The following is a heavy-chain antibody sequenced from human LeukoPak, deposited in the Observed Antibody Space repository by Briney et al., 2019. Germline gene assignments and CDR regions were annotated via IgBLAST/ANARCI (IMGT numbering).Heavy chain of an antibody. J-gene: IGHJ4*02. CDR1: RFTFSNYA. V-gene: IGHV3-23*01. CDR3: AKGDCTTTSCYLFDY. D-gene: IGHD2-2*01. Sequence: HPGGSLRLSCAASRFTFSNYAMSWVRQAPGKGLEWVSGLSGSGDSTYYADSVKGRFTISRDNAKNSLYLQMNSLRAEDTALYYCAKGDCTTTSCYLFDYWGQGTLVTVSS. CDR2: LSGSGDST.